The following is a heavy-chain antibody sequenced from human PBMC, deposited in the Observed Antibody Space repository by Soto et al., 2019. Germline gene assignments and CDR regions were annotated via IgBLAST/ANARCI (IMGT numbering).Heavy chain of an antibody. V-gene: IGHV3-49*04. CDR3: TRRRVRGVNWYFDL. CDR1: GFTFGDYA. J-gene: IGHJ2*01. D-gene: IGHD3-10*01. Sequence: GGSLRLSCTASGFTFGDYAMSWVRQAPGKGLEWVGFIRSKAYGGTTEYAASVKGRFTISRDDSKSIAYLQMNSLKTEDTAVYYCTRRRVRGVNWYFDLWGRGTLVTVSS. CDR2: IRSKAYGGTT.